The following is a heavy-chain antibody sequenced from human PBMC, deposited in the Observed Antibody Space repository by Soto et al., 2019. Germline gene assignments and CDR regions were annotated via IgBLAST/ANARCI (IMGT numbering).Heavy chain of an antibody. V-gene: IGHV3-7*01. CDR2: IKQDGSEK. Sequence: GGSLRLSCAASGFTFSSYWMSWVRQAPGKGLEWVANIKQDGSEKYYVDSVKGRFTISRDNAKNSLYLQMNSLRAEDTAVYYCARERLLWFGELFGVSWFDPWGQGT. J-gene: IGHJ5*02. CDR1: GFTFSSYW. D-gene: IGHD3-10*01. CDR3: ARERLLWFGELFGVSWFDP.